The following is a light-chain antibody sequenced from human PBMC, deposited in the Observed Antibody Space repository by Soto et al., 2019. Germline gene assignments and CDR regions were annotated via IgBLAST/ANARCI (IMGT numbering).Light chain of an antibody. CDR1: QALSTNH. J-gene: IGKJ1*01. V-gene: IGKV3-20*01. CDR2: GAS. Sequence: EIVLPQSPGTLSLSPGERATLSCRASQALSTNHLAWYQQKPGQTPRLLIYGASDRATGIPDRFSGSGSGTDFTLTISRLEPEDFAVYYCLHYGIAPQTFGQGTKVEIK. CDR3: LHYGIAPQT.